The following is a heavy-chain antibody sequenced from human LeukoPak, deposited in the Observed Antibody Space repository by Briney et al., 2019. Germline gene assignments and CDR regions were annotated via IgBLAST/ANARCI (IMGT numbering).Heavy chain of an antibody. CDR3: ARQKTARSRSPYYYYYMDV. D-gene: IGHD6-6*01. V-gene: IGHV3-30*04. CDR2: ISYDGSNK. Sequence: KTGGSLRLSCAASGFTFSSYAMHWVRQAPGKGLEWVAVISYDGSNKYYADSVKGRFTISRDNSKNTLYLQMNSLRAEDTAVYYCARQKTARSRSPYYYYYMDVWGKGTTVTVSS. CDR1: GFTFSSYA. J-gene: IGHJ6*03.